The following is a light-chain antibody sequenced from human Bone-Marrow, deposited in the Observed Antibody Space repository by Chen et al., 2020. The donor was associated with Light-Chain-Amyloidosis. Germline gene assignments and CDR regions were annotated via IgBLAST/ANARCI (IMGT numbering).Light chain of an antibody. Sequence: QSALPQPASVSGSPGQSITTSCTGTSSDVGTYKYVSWSQHYPGNAPKLLIYEVSNRPSGVSNRFSGSKSGNTASLSISGLRAEDEADYYCTSYTHSYTWVFGGGTKVTV. CDR3: TSYTHSYTWV. CDR1: SSDVGTYKY. J-gene: IGLJ3*02. V-gene: IGLV2-14*01. CDR2: EVS.